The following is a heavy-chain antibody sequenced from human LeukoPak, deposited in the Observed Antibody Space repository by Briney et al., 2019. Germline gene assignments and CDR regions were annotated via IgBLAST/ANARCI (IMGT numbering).Heavy chain of an antibody. D-gene: IGHD3-16*01. J-gene: IGHJ4*02. CDR1: GYTVTSYA. V-gene: IGHV1-3*02. CDR3: ARGPFLAF. Sequence: ASVNVSCKASGYTVTSYAMHWVRQAPGQRLEWMGWSDAANGNTKYSQEFQGRVTITRDTSASTVYMELSNLRSEDMAVYYCARGPFLAFWGQGTLVTVSS. CDR2: SDAANGNT.